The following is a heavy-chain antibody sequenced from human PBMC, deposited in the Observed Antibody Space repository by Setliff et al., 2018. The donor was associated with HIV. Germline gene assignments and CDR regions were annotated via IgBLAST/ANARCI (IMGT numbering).Heavy chain of an antibody. D-gene: IGHD2-15*01. Sequence: PSETLSLTCSVSGVSIVTGGFYYNWIRHHPGTGLEWIGTVYYTGKTYYNPSLQSRPTMSADTSKNQLYLKINSVTAADTAVYFCARDLHANWHVVDIWGPGTMVTVSS. CDR2: VYYTGKT. J-gene: IGHJ3*02. V-gene: IGHV4-31*03. CDR1: GVSIVTGGFY. CDR3: ARDLHANWHVVDI.